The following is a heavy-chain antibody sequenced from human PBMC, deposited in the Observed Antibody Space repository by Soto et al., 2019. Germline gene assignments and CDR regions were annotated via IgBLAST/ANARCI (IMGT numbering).Heavy chain of an antibody. J-gene: IGHJ3*02. CDR1: RFTFSSYT. Sequence: GGSLRLSCSASRFTFSSYTMNWVRQAPGKGLEWVSSISSSTTYIYYADSVKGRFTISRDNAKNSLYLQVNSLRAEDTAVYYCARDFDSSGYYGPVGAFDIWGQGTMVTVSS. CDR2: ISSSTTYI. V-gene: IGHV3-21*03. D-gene: IGHD3-22*01. CDR3: ARDFDSSGYYGPVGAFDI.